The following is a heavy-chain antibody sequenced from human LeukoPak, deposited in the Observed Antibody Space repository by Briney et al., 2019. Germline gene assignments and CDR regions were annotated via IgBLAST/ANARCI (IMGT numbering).Heavy chain of an antibody. Sequence: PSETLSLTCTVSGGSISSYYWSWIRQPPGKGLEWIGYIYYSGSTNYNPSLKSRVTISVDTSKNQFSLKLSSVTAADTAVYYCARAHDYGPYYFDYWGQGTLVTVSP. CDR1: GGSISSYY. V-gene: IGHV4-59*01. D-gene: IGHD4-17*01. CDR3: ARAHDYGPYYFDY. J-gene: IGHJ4*02. CDR2: IYYSGST.